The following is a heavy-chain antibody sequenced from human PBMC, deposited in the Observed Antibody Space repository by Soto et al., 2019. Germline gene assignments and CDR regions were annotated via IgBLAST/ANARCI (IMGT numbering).Heavy chain of an antibody. J-gene: IGHJ6*02. CDR3: ARDKNSIFGVVMPDYYYGMDV. V-gene: IGHV3-11*06. D-gene: IGHD3-3*01. CDR1: GFTFSDYY. Sequence: LRLSCAASGFTFSDYYMSWIRQAPGKGLEWVSYISSSSSYTNYADSVKGRFTISRDNAKNSLYLQMNSLRAEDTAVYYCARDKNSIFGVVMPDYYYGMDVWGQGTTVTVSS. CDR2: ISSSSSYT.